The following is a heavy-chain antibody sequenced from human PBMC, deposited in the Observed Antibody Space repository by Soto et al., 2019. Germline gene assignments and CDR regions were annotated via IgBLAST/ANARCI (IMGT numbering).Heavy chain of an antibody. J-gene: IGHJ6*02. D-gene: IGHD3-10*01. CDR3: ARVLYYFATSFDSGMDV. CDR1: GFTFSSYS. Sequence: EVQLVESGGGLVKPGGSLRLSCAASGFTFSSYSMNWVRQAPGKGLEWVSSISCSTSYIYYADSVKGRSTISRANAKHSLSPPTTILRAEAPAVYSSARVLYYFATSFDSGMDVWGQGTTVTTSS. CDR2: ISCSTSYI. V-gene: IGHV3-21*01.